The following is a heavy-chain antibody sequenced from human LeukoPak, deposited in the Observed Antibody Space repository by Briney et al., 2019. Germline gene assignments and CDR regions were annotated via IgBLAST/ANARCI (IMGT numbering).Heavy chain of an antibody. Sequence: PSETLSLTCTVSGGSISSSSYYWGWIRQPPGKGLEWIGSIYDSGSTYYNPSLKSRVTISVDTSKNQFSLKLSSVTAADTAVYYCARAPPIITIFGVVINNWFDPWGQGTLVTVSS. CDR2: IYDSGST. J-gene: IGHJ5*02. CDR3: ARAPPIITIFGVVINNWFDP. V-gene: IGHV4-39*07. D-gene: IGHD3-3*01. CDR1: GGSISSSSYY.